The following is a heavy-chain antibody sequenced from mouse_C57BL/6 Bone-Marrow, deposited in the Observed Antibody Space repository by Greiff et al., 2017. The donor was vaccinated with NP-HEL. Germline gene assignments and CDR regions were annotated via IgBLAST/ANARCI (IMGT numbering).Heavy chain of an antibody. V-gene: IGHV1-54*01. Sequence: QLQQSGAELVRPGTSVKVSCKASGYAFTNYLIEWVKQRPGQGLEWIGVINPGSGGTNYNEKFKGKATLTADKSSSTAYMQLSSLTSEDSAVYFCARGDYDYDGNAMDYWGQGTSVTVSS. CDR1: GYAFTNYL. J-gene: IGHJ4*01. CDR2: INPGSGGT. D-gene: IGHD2-4*01. CDR3: ARGDYDYDGNAMDY.